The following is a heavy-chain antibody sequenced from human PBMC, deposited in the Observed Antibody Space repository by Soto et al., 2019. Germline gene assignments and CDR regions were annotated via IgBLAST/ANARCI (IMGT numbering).Heavy chain of an antibody. J-gene: IGHJ4*02. CDR3: ARDGKNGTGSPYPAY. V-gene: IGHV4-59*11. CDR1: GGSKCDLF. D-gene: IGHD3-10*01. CDR2: VYYLGST. Sequence: EPLTLTCSLSGGSKCDLFWMWIRQSPEGVLESIGYVYYLGSTDYKPSVKSRVIISVDTSKRQFSLRLSTVTAADAAIYYCARDGKNGTGSPYPAYWGPGTQVTVSS.